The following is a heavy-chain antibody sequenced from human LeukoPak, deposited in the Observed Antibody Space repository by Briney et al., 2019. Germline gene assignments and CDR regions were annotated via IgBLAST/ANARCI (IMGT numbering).Heavy chain of an antibody. CDR1: GGSISSYY. V-gene: IGHV4-59*01. J-gene: IGHJ4*02. Sequence: KPSETLSLTCTVSGGSISSYYWSWIRQPPGKGLEWIGYIYYSGSTNYNPSLKSRVTISVDTSKNQFSLKLSSVTAADTAVYYCARSEFLYSGSYYPLDYWGQGTLVTVSS. D-gene: IGHD1-26*01. CDR3: ARSEFLYSGSYYPLDY. CDR2: IYYSGST.